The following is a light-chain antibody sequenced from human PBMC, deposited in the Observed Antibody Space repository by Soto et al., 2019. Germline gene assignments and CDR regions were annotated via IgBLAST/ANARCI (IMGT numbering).Light chain of an antibody. CDR2: GAS. CDR3: QQYDSSPRT. CDR1: QSVSSSF. V-gene: IGKV3-20*01. J-gene: IGKJ2*01. Sequence: EIVLTQSPGTLSLSPGERATLSCRAGQSVSSSFLAWFQQKPGQAPRLLIYGASSRATGIPDRFSGSGSGTDFTLTISRLEPEDFAVYYCQQYDSSPRTFVQGTKLEIK.